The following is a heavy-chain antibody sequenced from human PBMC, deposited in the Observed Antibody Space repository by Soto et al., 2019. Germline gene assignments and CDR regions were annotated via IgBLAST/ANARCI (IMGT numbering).Heavy chain of an antibody. CDR1: GFTFSSYA. V-gene: IGHV3-30-3*01. Sequence: QVQLVESGGGVVQPGRSLRLSCAASGFTFSSYAMHWVRQAPGKGLEWVAVISYDGSNKYYADSMKGRFTISRDNAKNTLYLQMNSLRAEDTAVYYCARVGYDSCFDYWGQGTLVTVSS. D-gene: IGHD3-3*01. CDR2: ISYDGSNK. CDR3: ARVGYDSCFDY. J-gene: IGHJ4*02.